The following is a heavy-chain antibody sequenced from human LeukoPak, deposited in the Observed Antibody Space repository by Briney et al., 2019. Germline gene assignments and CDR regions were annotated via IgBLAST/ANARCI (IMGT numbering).Heavy chain of an antibody. CDR1: GFTFSSYA. V-gene: IGHV3-23*01. CDR2: MSGSGGST. J-gene: IGHJ4*02. Sequence: GGSLRLSCAASGFTFSSYAMSWVRQAPGKGLEWVSAMSGSGGSTYYADSVKGRFTISRDNSKNTLYLQMNSLRAEDTAVYYCAKTTKVVPAADDYWGQGTLVTVSS. CDR3: AKTTKVVPAADDY. D-gene: IGHD2-2*01.